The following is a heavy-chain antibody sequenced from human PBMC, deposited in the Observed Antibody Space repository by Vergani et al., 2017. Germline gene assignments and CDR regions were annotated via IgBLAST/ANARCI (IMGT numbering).Heavy chain of an antibody. CDR2: IYYSGST. CDR1: GGSISSYY. J-gene: IGHJ4*02. Sequence: QVQLQESGPGLVKPSETLSLTCTVSGGSISSYYWSWIRQPPGNGLEWIGYIYYSGSTNYNPSLKSRVTISVDTSKNQFSRKLSSVTAADTAVYYCARGRVNDYGDYDYWGQGTLVTVSS. CDR3: ARGRVNDYGDYDY. V-gene: IGHV4-59*01. D-gene: IGHD4-17*01.